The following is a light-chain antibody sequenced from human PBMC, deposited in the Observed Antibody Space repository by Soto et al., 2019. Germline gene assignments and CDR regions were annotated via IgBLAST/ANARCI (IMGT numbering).Light chain of an antibody. Sequence: QSALAQPPSASGTPGQRVTISCSGSSSNIGSNTVNWYHQLPGTAPKLLNYGNNQRPSGVPDRFSGSKSGTSASLAISGLQSEDEADYYCAAWDDSLNGYVFGTGTKVTVL. CDR2: GNN. CDR3: AAWDDSLNGYV. V-gene: IGLV1-44*01. J-gene: IGLJ1*01. CDR1: SSNIGSNT.